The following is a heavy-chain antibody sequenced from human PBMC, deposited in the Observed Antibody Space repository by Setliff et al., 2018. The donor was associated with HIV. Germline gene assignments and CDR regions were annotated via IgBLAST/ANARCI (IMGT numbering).Heavy chain of an antibody. CDR3: ARGMSSGWQRDAFDI. D-gene: IGHD6-19*01. CDR1: GFAFTSYD. J-gene: IGHJ3*02. CDR2: MNPNSGNT. Sequence: ASVKVSCKTSGFAFTSYDINWVRQAAGQGLEWMGWMNPNSGNTGYAQKFQGRVTISRNTSISAAYMELSSLRSEDTAVYYCARGMSSGWQRDAFDIWGQGTMVTVSS. V-gene: IGHV1-8*03.